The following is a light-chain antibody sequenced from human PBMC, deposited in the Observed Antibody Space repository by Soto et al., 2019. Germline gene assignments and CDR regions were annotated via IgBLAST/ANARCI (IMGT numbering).Light chain of an antibody. J-gene: IGLJ1*01. CDR2: NVS. Sequence: QSVLTQPASVSGSPGQSITISCTGTSSDVGAYNSVSWYRQHPGKAPKLIIYNVSDRPSGVSNRFSGSKSANTASLTISGLQAEDEADYYRTSYTSRGTYVFGTGPKVTVL. CDR3: TSYTSRGTYV. V-gene: IGLV2-14*03. CDR1: SSDVGAYNS.